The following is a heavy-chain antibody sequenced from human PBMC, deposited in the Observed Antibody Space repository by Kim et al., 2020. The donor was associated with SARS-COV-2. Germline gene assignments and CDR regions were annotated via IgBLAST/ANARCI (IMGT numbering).Heavy chain of an antibody. D-gene: IGHD1-26*01. V-gene: IGHV3-7*01. CDR3: ARASGGEQD. Sequence: SEKYYVDSVKGRFSISRDNAKNAVYLQMNSLRAEDTAVYYCARASGGEQDWGQGTLVTVSS. CDR2: SEK. J-gene: IGHJ4*02.